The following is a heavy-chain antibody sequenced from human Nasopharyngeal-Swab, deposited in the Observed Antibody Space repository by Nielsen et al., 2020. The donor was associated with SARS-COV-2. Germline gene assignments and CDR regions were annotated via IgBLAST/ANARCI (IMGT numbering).Heavy chain of an antibody. J-gene: IGHJ4*02. D-gene: IGHD5-18*01. V-gene: IGHV3-21*01. CDR1: GFTFSSYS. CDR2: ISSSSSYI. Sequence: GESLKISCAASGFTFSSYSMNWVRQAPGKGLEWVSSISSSSSYIYYADSVKGRFTISRDNAKNSLYLQMNSLRAEDTAVYYCARDLYSYGRHFDYWGQGTLVPVSS. CDR3: ARDLYSYGRHFDY.